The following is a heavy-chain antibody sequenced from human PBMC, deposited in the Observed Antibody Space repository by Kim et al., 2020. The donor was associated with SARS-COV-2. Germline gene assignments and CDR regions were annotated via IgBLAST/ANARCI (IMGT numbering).Heavy chain of an antibody. CDR2: ISYDGSNK. CDR1: GFTFSSYG. D-gene: IGHD3-10*01. CDR3: AKEGNGAYYYGSGSYPSFDP. J-gene: IGHJ5*02. Sequence: GGSLRLSCAASGFTFSSYGMHWVRQAPGKGLEWVAVISYDGSNKYYADSVKGRFTISRDNSKNTLYLQMNSLRAEDTAVYDCAKEGNGAYYYGSGSYPSFDPWGQGTLVTVSS. V-gene: IGHV3-30*18.